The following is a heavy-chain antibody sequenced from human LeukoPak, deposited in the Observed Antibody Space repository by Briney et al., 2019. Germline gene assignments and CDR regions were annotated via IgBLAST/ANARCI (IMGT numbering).Heavy chain of an antibody. CDR1: GGSISSSSYY. Sequence: SETLSLTCTVSGGSISSSSYYWGWIRQPPGKGLEWIGSIYYSGSTYYNPSLKSRVTISVDTSKNQSSLKLSSVTAADTAVYYCASRNIAARPGIDYWGQGTLVTVSS. V-gene: IGHV4-39*01. D-gene: IGHD6-6*01. CDR2: IYYSGST. J-gene: IGHJ4*02. CDR3: ASRNIAARPGIDY.